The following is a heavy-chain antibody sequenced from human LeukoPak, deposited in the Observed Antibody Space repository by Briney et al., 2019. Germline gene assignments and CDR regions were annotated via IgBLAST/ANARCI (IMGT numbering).Heavy chain of an antibody. D-gene: IGHD4-11*01. V-gene: IGHV3-21*01. CDR3: AREESHYSSDSYYYYYYYMDV. Sequence: GGSLRLSCAASGFTFSSYSMNWVRQAPGKGLEWVSSISSSSSYIYYADSVKGRFTISRDNAKNSLYLQMNSLRAEDTAVYYCAREESHYSSDSYYYYYYYMDVWGKGTTVTVSS. CDR1: GFTFSSYS. J-gene: IGHJ6*03. CDR2: ISSSSSYI.